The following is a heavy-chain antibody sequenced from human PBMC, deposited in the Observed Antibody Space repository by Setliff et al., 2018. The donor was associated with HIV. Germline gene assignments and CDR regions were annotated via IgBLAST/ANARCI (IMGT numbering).Heavy chain of an antibody. J-gene: IGHJ3*02. D-gene: IGHD3-10*01. CDR2: YDAVEGTI. CDR1: GYTLSGLS. Sequence: SVKVSCKVSGYTLSGLSMHWVRQAPGKGLEWMGGYDAVEGTILYAQKFQGRVAMTEDMSADTTYLQLNSLTSEDTAVYYCTTDKGLFVAFNIWGQGTMVTVSS. CDR3: TTDKGLFVAFNI. V-gene: IGHV1-24*01.